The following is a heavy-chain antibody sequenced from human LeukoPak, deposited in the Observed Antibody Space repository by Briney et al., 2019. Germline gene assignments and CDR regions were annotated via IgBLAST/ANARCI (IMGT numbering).Heavy chain of an antibody. CDR2: IYHSGST. CDR1: GGSISSGDYY. J-gene: IGHJ1*01. D-gene: IGHD6-6*01. V-gene: IGHV4-61*08. Sequence: KPSETLSLTCTVSGGSISSGDYYWSWIRQPPGKGLEWIGYIYHSGSTNYNPSLQSRVTISVDTSKNQFSLNLNSVTAADTAVYYCARGGAARLHFQNWGQGTLVTVSS. CDR3: ARGGAARLHFQN.